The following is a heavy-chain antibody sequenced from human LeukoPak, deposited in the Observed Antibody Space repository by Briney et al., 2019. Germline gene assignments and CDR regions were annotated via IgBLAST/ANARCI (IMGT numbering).Heavy chain of an antibody. D-gene: IGHD4-17*01. Sequence: PGGSLRLSCAASGFTFSSYAMSWVRQAPGKGLEWVSAISGNGDITYYTDSVKGRFTISRDNSKNTLYLQMNSLRAEDTAVYYCARAGGSTVSHSDYWGQGTLVTVSS. CDR2: ISGNGDIT. J-gene: IGHJ4*02. V-gene: IGHV3-23*01. CDR3: ARAGGSTVSHSDY. CDR1: GFTFSSYA.